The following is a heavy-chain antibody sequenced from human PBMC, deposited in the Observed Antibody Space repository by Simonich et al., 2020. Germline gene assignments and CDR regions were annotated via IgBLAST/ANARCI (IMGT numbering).Heavy chain of an antibody. CDR2: ISYDGSNK. CDR3: ARDRNWGWFDP. J-gene: IGHJ5*02. V-gene: IGHV3-30*07. CDR1: GFTFSSYA. Sequence: QLQLVESGGGVVQPGRSLSPPGAAPGFTFSSYAMHWVRQAPGKELEGVAVISYDGSNKYYADSVKGRFTISRDNSKNTLYLQMNSLRAEDTAVYYCARDRNWGWFDPWGQGTLVTVSS. D-gene: IGHD7-27*01.